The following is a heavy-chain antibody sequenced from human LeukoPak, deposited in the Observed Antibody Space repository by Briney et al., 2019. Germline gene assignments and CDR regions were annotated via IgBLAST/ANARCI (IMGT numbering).Heavy chain of an antibody. D-gene: IGHD6-6*01. CDR1: GGSISSYY. CDR2: IYYSGST. J-gene: IGHJ1*01. Sequence: PSETLSLTCTVSGGSISSYYWSWIRQPPGKGLGWIGYIYYSGSTNYNPSLKSRVTISVDTSKNQFSLKLSSVTAADTAVYYCARDRRTWGSSGLSEYFQHWGQGTLVTVSS. CDR3: ARDRRTWGSSGLSEYFQH. V-gene: IGHV4-59*01.